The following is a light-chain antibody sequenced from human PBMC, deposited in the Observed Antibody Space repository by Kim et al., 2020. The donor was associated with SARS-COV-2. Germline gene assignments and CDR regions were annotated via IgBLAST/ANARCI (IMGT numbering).Light chain of an antibody. CDR1: QGIGTY. J-gene: IGKJ1*01. CDR3: QQLNSDPWT. V-gene: IGKV1-9*01. Sequence: DIQLTHSPPFLSASVGDRVTITCRASQGIGTYLAWYQQIPGKAPKLLIYRASTLQSGVPSRFSGSGSGTEFTLTISNLQPEDFAIYYCQQLNSDPWTFGQGTKVDIK. CDR2: RAS.